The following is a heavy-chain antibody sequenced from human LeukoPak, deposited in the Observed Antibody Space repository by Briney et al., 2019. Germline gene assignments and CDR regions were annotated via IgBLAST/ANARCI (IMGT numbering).Heavy chain of an antibody. J-gene: IGHJ4*02. CDR1: NGSMSSYF. V-gene: IGHV4-59*01. CDR3: ARAAARDYYYDSSGYYDY. Sequence: SETLSLTCTVSNGSMSSYFWSWTRQPPGKGLEWIGYIYYSGSANFNPSLKSRVTISVDTSKNQFSLKLSSVTAADAAMYYCARAAARDYYYDSSGYYDYWGQGTLVTVSS. D-gene: IGHD3-22*01. CDR2: IYYSGSA.